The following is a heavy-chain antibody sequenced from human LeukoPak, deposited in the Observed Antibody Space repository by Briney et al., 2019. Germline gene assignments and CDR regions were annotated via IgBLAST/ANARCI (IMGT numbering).Heavy chain of an antibody. V-gene: IGHV3-30-3*01. CDR1: GFKFSIYA. Sequence: GGSLRLSCAVSGFKFSIYAMHWVRQAPGKGLKWVAVISSDATNKFHADSVKGRFTISRDNSKNSLYLQMNSLRAEDTAVYYCARDGGSFLDYWGQGTLVTVSS. D-gene: IGHD1-26*01. CDR2: ISSDATNK. CDR3: ARDGGSFLDY. J-gene: IGHJ4*02.